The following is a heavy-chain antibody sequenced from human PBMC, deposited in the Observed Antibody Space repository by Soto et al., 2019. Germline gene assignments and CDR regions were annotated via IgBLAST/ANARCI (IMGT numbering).Heavy chain of an antibody. CDR1: GFTFDDHA. J-gene: IGHJ6*02. V-gene: IGHV3-9*01. CDR2: ISWNSETT. CDR3: AKGEEGVWSVATGSSSAYYGMDV. Sequence: EVQLVESGGGMVQPGRSLRLSCVASGFTFDDHAMHWVRRGPGRGLEWVSGISWNSETTGYADSVRGRFTLSRDNAKNSLYLQMNSLRVEDTACYYCAKGEEGVWSVATGSSSAYYGMDVWGQGTTVIVS. D-gene: IGHD3-3*01.